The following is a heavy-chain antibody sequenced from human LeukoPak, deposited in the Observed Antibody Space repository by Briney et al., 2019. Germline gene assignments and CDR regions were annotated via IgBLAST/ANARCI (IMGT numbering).Heavy chain of an antibody. Sequence: PSETLSLTCTVSGGSISSYYWSWIRQPPGKGLEWIGYIYYSGSTNYNPSLKSRVTISVDTSKNQFSLKLSSVTAADTAVYYCARDRASLGFDYRGQGTLVTVSS. V-gene: IGHV4-59*01. CDR1: GGSISSYY. D-gene: IGHD6-6*01. J-gene: IGHJ4*02. CDR3: ARDRASLGFDY. CDR2: IYYSGST.